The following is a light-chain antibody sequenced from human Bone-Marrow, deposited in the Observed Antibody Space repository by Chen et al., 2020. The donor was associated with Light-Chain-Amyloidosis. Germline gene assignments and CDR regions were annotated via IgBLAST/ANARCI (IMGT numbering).Light chain of an antibody. V-gene: IGLV1-51*02. CDR2: ESN. Sequence: QSVLTQPPSVSAAPGQKVTISCSGSNSNIGINYVTWYQQLPGTSPKLLIYESNQRPAALPGRCSGTKTGTSATLGVARLQTGDEADYYGAAWESSLTVWMFGGGTKLTVL. J-gene: IGLJ3*02. CDR1: NSNIGINY. CDR3: AAWESSLTVWM.